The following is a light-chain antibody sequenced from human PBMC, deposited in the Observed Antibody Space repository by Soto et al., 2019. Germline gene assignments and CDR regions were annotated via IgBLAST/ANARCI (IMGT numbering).Light chain of an antibody. J-gene: IGKJ5*01. CDR1: QGISNW. CDR2: DAS. V-gene: IGKV1-5*01. CDR3: QQLHGYPIT. Sequence: DIQMTQSPSTLSASVGDRVTITCRASQGISNWLAWYQQKPGKAPKLLIYDASTLESGVPSRFSGSGSGTEFTLTISSLLPDDFATYYCQQLHGYPITFGQGTRLEIK.